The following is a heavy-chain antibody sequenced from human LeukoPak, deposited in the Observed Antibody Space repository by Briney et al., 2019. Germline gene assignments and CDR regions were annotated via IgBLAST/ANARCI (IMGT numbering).Heavy chain of an antibody. Sequence: GGSLRLSCATSGFTFSSYAMTWVRQAPGKGLEWVSAINVYATKTNYADSVKGRFTISRDNSKNTLYLQMNSLRGEDTAVYYCARDYKADYWGQGTLVTVSS. J-gene: IGHJ4*02. CDR1: GFTFSSYA. V-gene: IGHV3-23*01. D-gene: IGHD3-10*01. CDR2: INVYATKT. CDR3: ARDYKADY.